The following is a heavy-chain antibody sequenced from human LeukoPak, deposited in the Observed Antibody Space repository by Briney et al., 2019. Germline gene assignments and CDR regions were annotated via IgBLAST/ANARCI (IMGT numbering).Heavy chain of an antibody. Sequence: GGSLRLSCAASGFTVTTNYMTWVRQAPGKGLEWVSIIYSGGYTDYADSVKGGFTISRDNSKNTLDLQMNSLRAEDTAVYYCARRLEYSGSKGVFDYWGQGTLVTVSS. CDR3: ARRLEYSGSKGVFDY. CDR1: GFTVTTNY. V-gene: IGHV3-66*01. J-gene: IGHJ4*02. D-gene: IGHD1-26*01. CDR2: IYSGGYT.